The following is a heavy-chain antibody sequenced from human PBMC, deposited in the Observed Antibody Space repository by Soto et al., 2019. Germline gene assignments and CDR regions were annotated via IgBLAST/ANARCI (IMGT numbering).Heavy chain of an antibody. Sequence: GGSLRLSCAASGFPFSTYDMSWVRQAPGGGLEWVSFISGSDGSTHYADSVKGRFTISRDNSKNTLFLQMHSLTAEDTAVYYCTKGGHLDYWGQGALVTVSS. CDR1: GFPFSTYD. CDR3: TKGGHLDY. J-gene: IGHJ4*02. CDR2: ISGSDGST. V-gene: IGHV3-23*01. D-gene: IGHD3-10*01.